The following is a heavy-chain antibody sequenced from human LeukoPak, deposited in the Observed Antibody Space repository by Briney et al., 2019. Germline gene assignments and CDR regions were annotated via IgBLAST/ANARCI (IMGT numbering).Heavy chain of an antibody. CDR3: AREKKPNYYDNSGDAFDI. CDR2: INPSGGST. V-gene: IGHV1-46*01. CDR1: GYTFTSYY. J-gene: IGHJ3*02. Sequence: ASVKVSCKASGYTFTSYYMHWVRQAPGQGLEWMGIINPSGGSTSYAQKFQGRVTMTRDTSTSTVYMELSSLRSEDTAVYYCAREKKPNYYDNSGDAFDIWGQGTMVTVSS. D-gene: IGHD3-22*01.